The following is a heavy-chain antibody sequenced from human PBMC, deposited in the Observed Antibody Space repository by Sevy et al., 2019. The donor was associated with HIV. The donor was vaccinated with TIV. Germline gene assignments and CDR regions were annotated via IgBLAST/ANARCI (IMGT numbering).Heavy chain of an antibody. CDR1: GFTFSSYA. CDR3: AKDRGIAAANDAFDI. CDR2: ISGIGGST. J-gene: IGHJ3*02. V-gene: IGHV3-23*01. Sequence: GGSLRLSCAGSGFTFSSYAMSWVRQAPGKGLEWVSEISGIGGSTYYADSVKGRFTISRDNSKNTLYLQMNSLRVDDTAVYYCAKDRGIAAANDAFDIWGQGTMVTVS. D-gene: IGHD6-13*01.